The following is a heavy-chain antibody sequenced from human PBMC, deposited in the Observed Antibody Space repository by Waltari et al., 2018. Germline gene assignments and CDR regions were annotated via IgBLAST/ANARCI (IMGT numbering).Heavy chain of an antibody. CDR1: GDSVGSRSHY. Sequence: QLQLQESGPGLVKPSESLSLTCTVSGDSVGSRSHYWAWIRPPPGKGLEWVGSFYISGGTFYNPDLKSRATMSIDTSKNQFSLKLTSVTAEDTAVYYCATPMTTVTTPVLWGPGTLVTVSS. J-gene: IGHJ4*02. V-gene: IGHV4-39*01. CDR2: FYISGGT. D-gene: IGHD4-17*01. CDR3: ATPMTTVTTPVL.